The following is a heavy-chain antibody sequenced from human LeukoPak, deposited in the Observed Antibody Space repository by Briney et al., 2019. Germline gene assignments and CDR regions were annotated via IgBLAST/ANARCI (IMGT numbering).Heavy chain of an antibody. CDR2: INHSGST. CDR1: GGSFSGYY. J-gene: IGHJ4*02. Sequence: SETLSLTCAVYGGSFSGYYWSWIRQPPGKVLEWIGEINHSGSTNYNPSLKSRVTISVDTSKNQFSLKLSSVTAADTAVYYCARSRRVTMVRGVHRGYFDYWGQGTLVTVSS. D-gene: IGHD3-10*01. CDR3: ARSRRVTMVRGVHRGYFDY. V-gene: IGHV4-34*01.